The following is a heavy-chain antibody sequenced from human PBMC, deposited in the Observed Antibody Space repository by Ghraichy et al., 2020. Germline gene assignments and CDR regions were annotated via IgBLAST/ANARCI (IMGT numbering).Heavy chain of an antibody. CDR2: ITSKGGRT. D-gene: IGHD3-9*01. CDR3: VRGSDILTGSFYY. Sequence: GESLNISCSGSGFTFSKFGMHWVRQAPGKGLEYVSTITSKGGRTHYADAVKGRFTISRDSSKNTVYLQMSSVTTDDTAVYYWVRGSDILTGSFYYWGQGTQVPVSS. CDR1: GFTFSKFG. J-gene: IGHJ4*02. V-gene: IGHV3-64D*09.